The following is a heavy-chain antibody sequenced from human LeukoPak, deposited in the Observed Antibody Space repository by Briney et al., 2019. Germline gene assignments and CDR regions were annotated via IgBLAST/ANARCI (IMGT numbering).Heavy chain of an antibody. J-gene: IGHJ4*02. V-gene: IGHV3-23*01. CDR3: AKVGIDGSGPFDH. Sequence: PGGPLRLSCAASGFTFSSFALSWVRQAPGKGLEWVSAISGRGRGGSTYYADPVKGRFTISRDNSKNTLYLQMNSLRAEDTAVYYCAKVGIDGSGPFDHWGQGTLVTVSS. CDR1: GFTFSSFA. CDR2: ISGRGRGGST. D-gene: IGHD3-10*01.